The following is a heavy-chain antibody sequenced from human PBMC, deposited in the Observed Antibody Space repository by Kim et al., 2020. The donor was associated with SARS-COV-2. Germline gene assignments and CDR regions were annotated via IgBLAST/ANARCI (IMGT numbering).Heavy chain of an antibody. D-gene: IGHD3-9*01. Sequence: ASVKVSCKASGYTFTSYDINWVRQASGQGLEWMGWMNPNSGNTDYAQKFQGRVTMTRDTSISTAYLELSSLRSEDTAVYYCARGTAGGPYSVILPGYYKRKTVQYYYYAMDVWGQGTTVTVSS. J-gene: IGHJ6*02. CDR3: ARGTAGGPYSVILPGYYKRKTVQYYYYAMDV. CDR1: GYTFTSYD. CDR2: MNPNSGNT. V-gene: IGHV1-8*01.